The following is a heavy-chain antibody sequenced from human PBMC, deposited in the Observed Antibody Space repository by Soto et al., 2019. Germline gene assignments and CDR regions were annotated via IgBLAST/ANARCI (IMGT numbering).Heavy chain of an antibody. J-gene: IGHJ5*02. CDR1: GFTFSSYG. D-gene: IGHD3-22*01. V-gene: IGHV3-30*18. CDR2: ISYDGSNK. Sequence: GGSLRLSCAASGFTFSSYGMHWVRQASGKGLEWVAVISYDGSNKYYAVSVKGRFTISRDNSKNTLYLQMNSLRAEDTAVYYCAKDSSGYPASWGQGTLVTVSS. CDR3: AKDSSGYPAS.